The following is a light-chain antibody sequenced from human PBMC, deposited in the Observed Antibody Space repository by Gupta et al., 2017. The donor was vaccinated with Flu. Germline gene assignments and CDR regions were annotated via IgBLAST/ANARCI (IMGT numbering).Light chain of an antibody. V-gene: IGLV2-8*01. Sequence: QSALTQPPSASVAPGQSVTTSCLATSSDVGGYNYVSWYQQHPGKAPKLMIYEVSKRPSGVPDRFSGSKSGNTASLTVSGLQAEDEADYYCSSYAGSNNWVFGGGTKLTVL. CDR2: EVS. CDR1: SSDVGGYNY. CDR3: SSYAGSNNWV. J-gene: IGLJ3*02.